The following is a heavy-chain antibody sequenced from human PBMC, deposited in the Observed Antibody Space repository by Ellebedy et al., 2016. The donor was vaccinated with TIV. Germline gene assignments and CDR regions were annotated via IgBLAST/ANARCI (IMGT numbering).Heavy chain of an antibody. CDR2: IYRGRT. J-gene: IGHJ1*01. D-gene: IGHD4-23*01. Sequence: SETLSLTXAVYGGSFSDYYWGWIRQPPGKGLEWFGSIYRGRTYYNPSLKSRFTISLDTSENQFSLKLSSVTAADTAVYYCTRTRYGGNLDWGQGTLVTVSS. V-gene: IGHV4-38-2*01. CDR1: GGSFSDYY. CDR3: TRTRYGGNLD.